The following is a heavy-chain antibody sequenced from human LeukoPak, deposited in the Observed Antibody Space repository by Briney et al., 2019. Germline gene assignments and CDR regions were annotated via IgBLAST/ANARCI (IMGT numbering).Heavy chain of an antibody. CDR3: ARVGGYNSPLDY. CDR1: GGSISRYY. D-gene: IGHD5-24*01. J-gene: IGHJ4*02. Sequence: SETLSLTCTVSGGSISRYYWSWIRQPPGKGLEWIGYIYYSGSTNYNPSLKSRVTMSVDTSKNQFSLKLSSVTAADTAVYYCARVGGYNSPLDYWGQGTLVTVSS. V-gene: IGHV4-59*01. CDR2: IYYSGST.